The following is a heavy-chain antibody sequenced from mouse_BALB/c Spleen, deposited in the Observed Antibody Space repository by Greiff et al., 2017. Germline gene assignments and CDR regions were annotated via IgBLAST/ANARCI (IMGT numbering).Heavy chain of an antibody. V-gene: IGHV7-1*02. D-gene: IGHD2-1*01. CDR2: SRNKANDYTT. CDR1: GFTFSDFY. Sequence: EVQVVESGGGLVQPGGSLRLSCATSGFTFSDFYMEWVRQPPGKRLEWIAASRNKANDYTTEYSASVKGRFIVSRDTSQSNLYLQMNALRAEDTAIYYCARDAYYGNYGAWFAYWGQGTLVTVSA. J-gene: IGHJ3*01. CDR3: ARDAYYGNYGAWFAY.